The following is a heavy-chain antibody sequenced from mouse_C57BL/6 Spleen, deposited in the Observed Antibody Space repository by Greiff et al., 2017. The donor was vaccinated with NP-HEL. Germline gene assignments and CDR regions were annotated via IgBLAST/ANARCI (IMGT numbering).Heavy chain of an antibody. V-gene: IGHV1-15*01. CDR2: IDPETGGT. J-gene: IGHJ2*01. D-gene: IGHD1-1*01. CDR3: TRSGDYGSSLYYFDY. CDR1: GYTFTDYE. Sequence: QVQLQQSGAELVRPGASVTLSCKASGYTFTDYEMHWVKQTPVHGLEWIGAIDPETGGTAYNQKFKGKAILTADKSSSTAYMELRSLTSEDSAVYYCTRSGDYGSSLYYFDYWGQGTTLTVSS.